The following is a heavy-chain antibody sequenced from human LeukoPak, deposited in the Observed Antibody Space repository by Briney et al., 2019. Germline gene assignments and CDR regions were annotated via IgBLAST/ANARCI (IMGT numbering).Heavy chain of an antibody. D-gene: IGHD3-9*01. Sequence: PSETLSLTCAVYGGSFSGYDWSWIRQPPGKGLEWIGEINHSGSTNYNPSLKSRVTISVDTSKNQFSLKLSSVTAADTAVYYCARFLRYYDILTGYYGHYYYYGMDVWGQGTTVTVSS. J-gene: IGHJ6*02. CDR1: GGSFSGYD. CDR3: ARFLRYYDILTGYYGHYYYYGMDV. V-gene: IGHV4-34*01. CDR2: INHSGST.